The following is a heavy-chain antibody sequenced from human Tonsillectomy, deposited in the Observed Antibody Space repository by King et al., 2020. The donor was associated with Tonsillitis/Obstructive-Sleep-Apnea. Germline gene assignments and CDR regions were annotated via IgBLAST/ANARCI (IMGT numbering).Heavy chain of an antibody. CDR2: INSDGTST. Sequence: VQLVESGGGLVQPGESLRLSCAASDFTFSTYWMHWVRQVPGKGLVWVSRINSDGTSTTYADSVKGRFTISRDNAKNTVYLQMNSLRAEDTVVYYCARVYCTSTSCFYWYFDLWGRGTLVTVSP. CDR3: ARVYCTSTSCFYWYFDL. D-gene: IGHD2-2*01. V-gene: IGHV3-74*01. J-gene: IGHJ2*01. CDR1: DFTFSTYW.